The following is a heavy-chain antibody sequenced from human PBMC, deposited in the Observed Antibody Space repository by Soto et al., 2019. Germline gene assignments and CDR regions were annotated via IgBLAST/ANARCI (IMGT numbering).Heavy chain of an antibody. V-gene: IGHV3-33*01. Sequence: GGSLRLSCAASGFTFSSYGMHWIRQAPGKGLEWVAVIWYDGSNKFYADSVKGRFTISRDNSNNTLYLQMNSLRAEDKAVYYCARDSAYADYWGQGTLVTVSS. D-gene: IGHD3-22*01. CDR1: GFTFSSYG. CDR2: IWYDGSNK. CDR3: ARDSAYADY. J-gene: IGHJ4*02.